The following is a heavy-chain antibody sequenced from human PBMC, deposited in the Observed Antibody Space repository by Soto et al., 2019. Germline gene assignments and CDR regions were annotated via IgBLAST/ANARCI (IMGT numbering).Heavy chain of an antibody. V-gene: IGHV4-30-4*01. CDR3: ARGEIRGGFDI. J-gene: IGHJ3*02. Sequence: QVQLPESGPGLVRPSQTLSLPCTVSGGSPRGTEYDWSRIRQHPGKGLQWIGYMYDIGTTLYSPSFKSRVIISGDRSSNHFSLRLNSVTAADTAVYFCARGEIRGGFDIWGPGTMVAVSS. D-gene: IGHD5-12*01. CDR1: GGSPRGTEYD. CDR2: MYDIGTT.